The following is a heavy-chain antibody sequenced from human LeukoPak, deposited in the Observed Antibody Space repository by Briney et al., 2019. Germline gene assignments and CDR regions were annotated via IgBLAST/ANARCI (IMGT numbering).Heavy chain of an antibody. J-gene: IGHJ3*02. CDR3: AREPLEYSSSEDAFDI. V-gene: IGHV3-21*01. D-gene: IGHD6-6*01. Sequence: PGGSLRLSCAVSGFTLSSYNMNWVRQAPGKGLEWVSSMSSNGNYIYYAHSVKGRFTISRDDAKHSLYLQMNNLRAEDTAVYYCAREPLEYSSSEDAFDIWGQGTMVTVSS. CDR1: GFTLSSYN. CDR2: MSSNGNYI.